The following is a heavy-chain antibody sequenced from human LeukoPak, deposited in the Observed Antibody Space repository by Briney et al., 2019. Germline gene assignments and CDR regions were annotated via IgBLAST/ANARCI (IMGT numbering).Heavy chain of an antibody. CDR1: GDFISSYY. D-gene: IGHD6-13*01. Sequence: PSETLSLTCTVSGDFISSYYWNWIRQPAGKGLEWIGRVYPSRNTNYNPSLKSRILISVDTSKNQFSLKLSSVTAADTAVYYCARALAAAGDYFDSWGQGTLVTVSS. V-gene: IGHV4-4*07. CDR2: VYPSRNT. J-gene: IGHJ4*02. CDR3: ARALAAAGDYFDS.